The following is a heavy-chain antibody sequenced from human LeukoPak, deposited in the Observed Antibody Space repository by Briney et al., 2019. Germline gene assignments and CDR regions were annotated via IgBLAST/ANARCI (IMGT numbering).Heavy chain of an antibody. Sequence: SETLSLTCTVSGGSISSYYWSWIRQPPGKGLEWIGYIYYSGSTNYNPSLKSRITISVDTSKNQFSLKLSSVTAADTAVYYCARERVREQAENWFDPWGQGALVTVSS. V-gene: IGHV4-59*01. CDR3: ARERVREQAENWFDP. D-gene: IGHD1/OR15-1a*01. CDR1: GGSISSYY. J-gene: IGHJ5*02. CDR2: IYYSGST.